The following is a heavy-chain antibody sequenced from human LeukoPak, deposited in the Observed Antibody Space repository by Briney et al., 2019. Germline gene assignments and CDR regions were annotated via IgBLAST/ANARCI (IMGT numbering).Heavy chain of an antibody. D-gene: IGHD6-19*01. J-gene: IGHJ4*02. CDR2: INPSGGST. CDR3: ARDRRTLEAVAGTFDY. Sequence: ASVKVSCKASGYTFTSYYMHWVRQAPGQGLEWMGIINPSGGSTGYAQKFQGRVTMTRDMSTSTVYMELSSLRSEDTAVYYCARDRRTLEAVAGTFDYWGQGTLVTVSS. CDR1: GYTFTSYY. V-gene: IGHV1-46*01.